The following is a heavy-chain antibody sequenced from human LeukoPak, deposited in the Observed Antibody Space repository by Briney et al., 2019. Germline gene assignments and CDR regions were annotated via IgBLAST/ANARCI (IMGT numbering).Heavy chain of an antibody. Sequence: GGSLRLSCAASGFTFSNYAMNWVRQAPGQGLEGVSTISGSGGNTYYADSVKGRFTISRDNSKNTLYLQMNSLKAEDTAVYYCAKEGEGHITMKALLTRDLDYWGQVTLVTVSS. J-gene: IGHJ4*02. CDR3: AKEGEGHITMKALLTRDLDY. D-gene: IGHD3-22*01. V-gene: IGHV3-23*01. CDR2: ISGSGGNT. CDR1: GFTFSNYA.